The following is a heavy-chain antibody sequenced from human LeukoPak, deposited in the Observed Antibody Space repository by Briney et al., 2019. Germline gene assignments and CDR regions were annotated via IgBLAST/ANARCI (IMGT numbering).Heavy chain of an antibody. CDR1: GHSFTSDW. Sequence: GESLKISCKGSGHSFTSDWIIWVRQMPGKGLEWMGRSDLSDSYTAYSPSFQGHVTISADKSISTAYLQWSSLKASDTAMYYCSREDGSGSFYNWFDPWGQGTLVTVSS. V-gene: IGHV5-10-1*01. J-gene: IGHJ5*02. D-gene: IGHD3-10*01. CDR3: SREDGSGSFYNWFDP. CDR2: SDLSDSYT.